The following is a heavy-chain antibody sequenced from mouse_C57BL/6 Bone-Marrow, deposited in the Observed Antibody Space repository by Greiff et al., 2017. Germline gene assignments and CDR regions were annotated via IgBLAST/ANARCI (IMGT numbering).Heavy chain of an antibody. Sequence: VQLQQPGAELVKPGASVKMSCKASGYTFTSYWITWVKQRPGQGLEWIGDIYPGSGSTNYNEKFKSKATLTVEPSSSTAYMQLSSLTSEDSAVYYCARGDYDGGDYAMDYWGQGTSVTVSS. D-gene: IGHD2-4*01. V-gene: IGHV1-55*01. CDR1: GYTFTSYW. CDR3: ARGDYDGGDYAMDY. J-gene: IGHJ4*01. CDR2: IYPGSGST.